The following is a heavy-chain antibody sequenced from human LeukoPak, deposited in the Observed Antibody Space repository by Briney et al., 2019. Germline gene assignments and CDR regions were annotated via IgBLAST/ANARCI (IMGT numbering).Heavy chain of an antibody. V-gene: IGHV1-2*02. D-gene: IGHD5-12*01. CDR1: GYTFTGYY. J-gene: IGHJ4*02. Sequence: GASVKVSCKASGYTFTGYYMHWVRQAPGQGLEWMGWINPNSGGTNYAQKFQGRVTMTRDTSISTAYMELSRLRSDDTAVYYCARVKVGYSGYADFDYWGQGTLVAVSS. CDR2: INPNSGGT. CDR3: ARVKVGYSGYADFDY.